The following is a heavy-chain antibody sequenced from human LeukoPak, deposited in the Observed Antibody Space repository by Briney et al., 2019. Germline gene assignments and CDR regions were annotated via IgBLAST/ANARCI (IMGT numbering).Heavy chain of an antibody. V-gene: IGHV3-23*01. J-gene: IGHJ4*02. Sequence: GEPLRLSCAASGFTFSDLGMHWVRQAPGKGLDWVSSVSGSGGSTYYADSVKGRFTTSRDNSKNTLHLQMNSLRDEDTAVYYCAREGKGSNYVDYWGQGTLVTVSS. CDR3: AREGKGSNYVDY. CDR1: GFTFSDLG. CDR2: VSGSGGST. D-gene: IGHD1-26*01.